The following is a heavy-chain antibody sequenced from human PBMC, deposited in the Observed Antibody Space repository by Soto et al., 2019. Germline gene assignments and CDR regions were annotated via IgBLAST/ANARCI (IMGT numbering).Heavy chain of an antibody. CDR2: ISYDGSNK. J-gene: IGHJ6*02. CDR3: ARVVDRGQTNYGMDV. CDR1: GFTFSSYA. Sequence: GGSLRLSCAASGFTFSSYAMHWVRQAPGKGLEWVAVISYDGSNKYYADSVKGRFTISRDNSKNTLYLQMNSLRAEDTAVYYCARVVDRGQTNYGMDVWGQGTTVTVSS. D-gene: IGHD2-15*01. V-gene: IGHV3-30-3*01.